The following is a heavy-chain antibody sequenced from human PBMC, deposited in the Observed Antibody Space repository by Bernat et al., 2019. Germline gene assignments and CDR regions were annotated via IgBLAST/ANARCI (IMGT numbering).Heavy chain of an antibody. CDR2: IWYDGSNK. D-gene: IGHD6-13*01. J-gene: IGHJ4*02. CDR3: ARAGYSSNYFDY. V-gene: IGHV3-33*01. Sequence: QVQLVESGGGVVQPGRSLRLSCAASGFTFSSYGMHWVRQAPGKGLEWVAVIWYDGSNKYYADSVKGRFTISRDNSKNTLYLQMNSLRAEDTAVYYCARAGYSSNYFDYWGQGTLVTVSS. CDR1: GFTFSSYG.